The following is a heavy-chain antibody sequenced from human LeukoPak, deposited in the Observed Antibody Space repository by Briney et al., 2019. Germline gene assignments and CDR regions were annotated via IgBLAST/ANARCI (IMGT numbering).Heavy chain of an antibody. CDR2: ISWNSGSI. CDR1: GFTFDDYV. J-gene: IGHJ3*02. D-gene: IGHD3-10*01. CDR3: AKVAAMVRGVDAFDI. V-gene: IGHV3-9*01. Sequence: GGSLRLSCAASGFTFDDYVMHWVRQAPGKGLEWVSGISWNSGSIGYADSVKGRFTISRDNAKNSLYLQMNSLRAEDTALYYCAKVAAMVRGVDAFDIWGQGTMVTVSS.